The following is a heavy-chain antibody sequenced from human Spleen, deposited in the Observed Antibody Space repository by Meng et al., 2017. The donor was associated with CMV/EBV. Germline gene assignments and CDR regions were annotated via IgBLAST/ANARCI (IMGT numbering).Heavy chain of an antibody. V-gene: IGHV4-34*01. CDR3: AREPLEWLLYRYIPGTIDV. D-gene: IGHD3-3*01. CDR1: GGSISSYY. J-gene: IGHJ6*02. Sequence: SETLSLTCTVSGGSISSYYWSWIRQPPGKGLEWIGEINHSGSTNYNPSLKSRVTISVDTSKNQFSLKLSSVTAADTAVYYCAREPLEWLLYRYIPGTIDVWGQGTTVTVSS. CDR2: INHSGST.